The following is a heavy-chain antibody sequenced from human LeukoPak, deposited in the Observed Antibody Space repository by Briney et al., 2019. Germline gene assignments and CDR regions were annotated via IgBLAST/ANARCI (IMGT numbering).Heavy chain of an antibody. J-gene: IGHJ4*02. Sequence: QPGGSLRLSCAASGFTFSSYGMHCVRQAPGKGLEWVAVISYDGTNKYYADSVKGRFTISRDNSKNTLYLQMNSLRAEDTAVYYCRRPRVHEYRSGGYNFAYWVRGPL. D-gene: IGHD6-19*01. CDR2: ISYDGTNK. CDR1: GFTFSSYG. CDR3: RRPRVHEYRSGGYNFAY. V-gene: IGHV3-30*03.